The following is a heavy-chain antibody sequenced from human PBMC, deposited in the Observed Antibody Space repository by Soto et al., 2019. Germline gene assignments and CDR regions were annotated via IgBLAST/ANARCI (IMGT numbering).Heavy chain of an antibody. V-gene: IGHV2-5*02. J-gene: IGHJ4*02. CDR2: IYWDDDK. CDR3: AHRGDYAPLLDY. D-gene: IGHD4-17*01. Sequence: QITLKESGPTLVKPTQTLTLTCTFSGFSLRNSEVGVGWIRQPPGKALEWLALIYWDDDKRYSPSLKSRLTITKDTSKNQVVLTMTNMDPVDTATYYCAHRGDYAPLLDYWGQGTLVTVSS. CDR1: GFSLRNSEVG.